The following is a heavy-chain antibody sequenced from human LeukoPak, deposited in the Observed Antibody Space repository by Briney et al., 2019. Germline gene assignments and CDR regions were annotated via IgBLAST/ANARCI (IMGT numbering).Heavy chain of an antibody. V-gene: IGHV3-30*18. CDR2: ISYDGSNK. CDR3: AKNGVFRYFDWLSPFDP. CDR1: GFTFSSYG. D-gene: IGHD3-9*01. J-gene: IGHJ5*02. Sequence: GGSLRLSCAASGFTFSSYGMHWVRQAPGKGLEWVAVISYDGSNKYYADSVKGRFTISRDNSKNTLYLQMNSLRAEDTAVYYCAKNGVFRYFDWLSPFDPWGQGTLVTVSS.